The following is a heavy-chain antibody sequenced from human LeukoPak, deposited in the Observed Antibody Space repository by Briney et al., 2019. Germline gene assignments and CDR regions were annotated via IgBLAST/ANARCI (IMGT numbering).Heavy chain of an antibody. CDR3: ARAAAAAHFDY. Sequence: ASVKVSCKASGYTFTSYYMHWVRQAPGQGLEWMGWINADGGDTNYAQKFQGRVTLTRDTSITIAYMELSRLTSDDTAVYYCARAAAAAHFDYWGQGTLVTVSS. CDR1: GYTFTSYY. D-gene: IGHD6-13*01. CDR2: INADGGDT. V-gene: IGHV1-2*02. J-gene: IGHJ4*02.